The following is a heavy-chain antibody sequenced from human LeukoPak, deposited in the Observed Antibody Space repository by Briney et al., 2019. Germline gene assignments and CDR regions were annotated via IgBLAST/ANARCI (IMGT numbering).Heavy chain of an antibody. V-gene: IGHV1-2*02. Sequence: ASVKASCKASGYTFTGYYMHWVRQAPGQGLEWMGWINPNSGGTNYAQKFQGRVTMARDTSISTAYMELSRLRSDDTAVYYCARDSPITMVRGVYYYYMDVWGKGTTVTVSS. D-gene: IGHD3-10*01. J-gene: IGHJ6*03. CDR3: ARDSPITMVRGVYYYYMDV. CDR1: GYTFTGYY. CDR2: INPNSGGT.